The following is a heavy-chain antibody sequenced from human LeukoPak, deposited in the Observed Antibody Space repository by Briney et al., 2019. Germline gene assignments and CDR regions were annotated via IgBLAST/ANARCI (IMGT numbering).Heavy chain of an antibody. CDR3: ARDRNRSYYYDSSGYYHY. Sequence: ASVKVSCKASGYTFTGHYMHWVRQAPGQGLEWMGRINPNSGGTNYAQKFQGRVTMTRDTSISTAYMELSRLRSDDTAVYYCARDRNRSYYYDSSGYYHYWGQGTLVTVSS. V-gene: IGHV1-2*06. D-gene: IGHD3-22*01. CDR2: INPNSGGT. CDR1: GYTFTGHY. J-gene: IGHJ4*02.